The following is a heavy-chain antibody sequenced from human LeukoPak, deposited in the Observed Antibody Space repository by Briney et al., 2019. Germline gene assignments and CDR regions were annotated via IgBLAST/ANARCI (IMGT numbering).Heavy chain of an antibody. CDR2: IIPIFGTA. V-gene: IGHV1-69*05. CDR3: ARDDRLEWSGFDP. CDR1: GGTFSSYA. J-gene: IGHJ5*02. D-gene: IGHD3-3*01. Sequence: SVKVSCKASGGTFSSYAISWVRQAPGQGLEWMGGIIPIFGTANYAQKFQGRVTITTDESTSTAYMELSSLRSEDTAVYYCARDDRLEWSGFDPWGQGTLVTVSS.